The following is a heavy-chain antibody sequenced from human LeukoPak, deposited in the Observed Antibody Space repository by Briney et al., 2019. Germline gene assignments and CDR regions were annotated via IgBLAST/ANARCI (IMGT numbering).Heavy chain of an antibody. V-gene: IGHV3-20*04. D-gene: IGHD2-21*02. J-gene: IGHJ2*01. CDR2: INWNGGST. Sequence: GGSLRLSCAASGFTFDDYGMSWVRQAPGKGLEWVSGINWNGGSTGYADSVKGRFTISRDNSKNTLYLQMNSLRAEDTAVYYCAKDNGAYCGGDCYSSSYWYFDLWGRGTLVTVSS. CDR3: AKDNGAYCGGDCYSSSYWYFDL. CDR1: GFTFDDYG.